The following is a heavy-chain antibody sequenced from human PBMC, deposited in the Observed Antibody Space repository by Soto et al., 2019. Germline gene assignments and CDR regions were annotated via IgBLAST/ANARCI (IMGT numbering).Heavy chain of an antibody. CDR2: IYYSGTT. D-gene: IGHD3-9*01. V-gene: IGHV4-39*01. CDR3: ARLVRYYDILTGYSPAYFDY. CDR1: GGSISSSSYY. J-gene: IGHJ4*02. Sequence: SETLSLTCTVSGGSISSSSYYWGWIRQPPGKGLEWIATIYYSGTTYYNPSLKSRVTISVDTSKNQFSLKLNSVTAADTAVYYCARLVRYYDILTGYSPAYFDYWGQGTLVTVSS.